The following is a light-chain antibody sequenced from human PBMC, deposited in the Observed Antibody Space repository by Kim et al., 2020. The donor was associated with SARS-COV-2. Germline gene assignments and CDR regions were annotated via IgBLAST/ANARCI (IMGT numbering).Light chain of an antibody. J-gene: IGKJ4*01. CDR3: QQYYSTLLT. Sequence: DIVMTQSPDSLAVSLGERATINCKSGQSVLYSSNNKNFLAWYQQKPGQPPNLLIYWASTRESGVPDRFSGSGSGTDFTLTISSLQAEDVAVYYCQQYYSTLLTFGGGTKVDIK. V-gene: IGKV4-1*01. CDR1: QSVLYSSNNKNF. CDR2: WAS.